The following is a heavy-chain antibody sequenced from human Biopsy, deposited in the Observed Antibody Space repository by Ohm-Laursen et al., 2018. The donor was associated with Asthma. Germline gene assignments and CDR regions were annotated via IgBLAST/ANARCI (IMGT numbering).Heavy chain of an antibody. V-gene: IGHV1-2*06. D-gene: IGHD7-27*01. CDR2: ITPTSGAT. CDR3: ARVQKSPGDRWFDP. CDR1: GYSFTDYH. Sequence: ASVKVSCNASGYSFTDYHLHWVRQAPGQGLEWMGRITPTSGATIYAQKFQGRVTMTRDTSISTAYMELSRLTSDDTAVYYCARVQKSPGDRWFDPWGQGTLVTVSS. J-gene: IGHJ5*02.